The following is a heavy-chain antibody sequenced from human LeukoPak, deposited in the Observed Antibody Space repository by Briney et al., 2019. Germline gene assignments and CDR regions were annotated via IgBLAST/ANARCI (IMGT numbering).Heavy chain of an antibody. CDR3: AREGHYDILTGYSPVEYYFYYMDV. J-gene: IGHJ6*03. CDR1: GFTFSHYG. CDR2: ISSDGVEK. Sequence: GGSLRLSCEASGFTFSHYGIHWVRQTPGKGLEWVAAISSDGVEKHYADSVRGRFTISRDNSKSTLYLQMNSLRAEDTALYYCAREGHYDILTGYSPVEYYFYYMDVWGKGTTVTVSS. V-gene: IGHV3-30*04. D-gene: IGHD3-9*01.